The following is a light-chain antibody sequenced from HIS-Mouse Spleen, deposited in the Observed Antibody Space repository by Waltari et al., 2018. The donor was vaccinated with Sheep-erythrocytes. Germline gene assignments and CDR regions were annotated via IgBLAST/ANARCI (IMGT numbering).Light chain of an antibody. CDR3: QQYGSSPLT. Sequence: EIVLTQSPATLSLSPGERATLPCRASQSVSSYLAWYQQKPGQAPRLLIYDASNRATGIPARFSGSGSGTDFTLTISSLEPEDFAVYYCQQYGSSPLTFGGGTKVEIK. CDR2: DAS. CDR1: QSVSSY. V-gene: IGKV3-11*01. J-gene: IGKJ4*01.